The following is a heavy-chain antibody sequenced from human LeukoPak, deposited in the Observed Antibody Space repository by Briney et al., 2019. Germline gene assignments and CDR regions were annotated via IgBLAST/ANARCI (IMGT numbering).Heavy chain of an antibody. CDR3: ARGHRWSLVNWFDP. J-gene: IGHJ5*02. D-gene: IGHD2-15*01. Sequence: PSETLSLTCAVYGGSFSGYYWSWIRQPPGKGLEWIGEINHSGSTNYNPSLKSRVTISVDTSKNQFSLKLSSVTAADTAVYYCARGHRWSLVNWFDPWGQGTLVTVSS. CDR1: GGSFSGYY. V-gene: IGHV4-34*01. CDR2: INHSGST.